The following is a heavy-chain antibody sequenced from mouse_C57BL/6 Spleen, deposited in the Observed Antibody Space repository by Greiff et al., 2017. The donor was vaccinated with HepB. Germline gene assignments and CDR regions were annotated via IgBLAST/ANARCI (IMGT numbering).Heavy chain of an antibody. J-gene: IGHJ1*03. CDR3: ARHGVTTGVDWYFDV. V-gene: IGHV5-2*01. CDR2: INSDGGST. Sequence: EVKLVESGGGLVQPGESLKLSCESNEYEFPSHDMSWVRKTPEKRLELVAAINSDGGSTYYPDTMERRFIISRDNTKKTLYLQMSSLRSEDTALYYCARHGVTTGVDWYFDVWGTGTTVTVSS. D-gene: IGHD2-2*01. CDR1: EYEFPSHD.